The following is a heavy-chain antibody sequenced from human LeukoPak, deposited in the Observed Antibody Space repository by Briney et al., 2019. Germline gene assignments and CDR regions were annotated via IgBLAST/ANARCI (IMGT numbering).Heavy chain of an antibody. V-gene: IGHV3-48*02. CDR2: ISSSSSTI. D-gene: IGHD1-1*01. Sequence: GGSPRLSCAVSGFTFSSYSMNWVRQTPGKGLEWVSYISSSSSTIYYADSVKGRFTISRDNAKNSLYLQMNSLRDDDTAVYYCTSQLSWGQGTLVTVSS. J-gene: IGHJ4*02. CDR1: GFTFSSYS. CDR3: TSQLS.